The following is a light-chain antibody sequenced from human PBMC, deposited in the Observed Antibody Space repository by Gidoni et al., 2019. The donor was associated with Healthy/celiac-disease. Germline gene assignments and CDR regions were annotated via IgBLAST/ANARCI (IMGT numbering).Light chain of an antibody. CDR1: SSDVGGYNY. J-gene: IGLJ1*01. Sequence: QSALTQPASVSGSPGQSITISCTGTSSDVGGYNYVPWYQKHPGKAPKLMIYEVSNRPSGVSNRFSGSKSGNTASLTISGLQAEDEADYYCSSYTSSSFSYVFGTGTKVTVL. CDR3: SSYTSSSFSYV. V-gene: IGLV2-14*01. CDR2: EVS.